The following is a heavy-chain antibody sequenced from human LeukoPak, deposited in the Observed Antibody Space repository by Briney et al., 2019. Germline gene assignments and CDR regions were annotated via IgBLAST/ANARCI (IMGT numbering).Heavy chain of an antibody. CDR1: GGSFSGYY. D-gene: IGHD3-10*01. CDR3: ARMLGVRGVIITSTYCYYYMDV. V-gene: IGHV4-34*01. Sequence: SETLSLTCAVYGGSFSGYYWSWIRQPPGKGLEWIGEINHSGSTNYNPSLKSRVTISVDTSKNQFSLKLSSVTAADTAVYYCARMLGVRGVIITSTYCYYYMDVWGKGTTVTVSS. CDR2: INHSGST. J-gene: IGHJ6*03.